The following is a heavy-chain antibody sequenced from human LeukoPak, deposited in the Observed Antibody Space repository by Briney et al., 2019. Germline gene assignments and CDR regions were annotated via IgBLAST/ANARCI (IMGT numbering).Heavy chain of an antibody. J-gene: IGHJ5*02. CDR2: IYYSGSI. CDR1: GGSISSSSYY. Sequence: SETLSLTCTVSGGSISSSSYYWGWIRQPPGKGLEWIGSIYYSGSIYYNPSLKSRVTISVDTSKNQFSLKLSSVTAADTAVYYCASTIFGVVIGLGWFDPWGQGTLVTVSS. D-gene: IGHD3-3*01. CDR3: ASTIFGVVIGLGWFDP. V-gene: IGHV4-39*01.